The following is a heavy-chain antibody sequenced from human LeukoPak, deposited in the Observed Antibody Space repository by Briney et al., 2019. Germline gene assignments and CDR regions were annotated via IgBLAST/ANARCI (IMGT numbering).Heavy chain of an antibody. CDR2: ISSSSSYI. CDR3: AKARVPWRAVATAIDI. CDR1: GFTFSSYS. J-gene: IGHJ3*02. D-gene: IGHD5-12*01. V-gene: IGHV3-21*04. Sequence: GGSLRLSCAASGFTFSSYSMNWVRQAPGKGLEWVSSISSSSSYIYYADSVKGRFTISRDNAKNSLYLQMNSLRAEDTAVYYCAKARVPWRAVATAIDIWGQGTMVTVSS.